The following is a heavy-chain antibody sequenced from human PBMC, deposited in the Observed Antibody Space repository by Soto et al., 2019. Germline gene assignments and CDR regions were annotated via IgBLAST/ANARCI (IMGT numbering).Heavy chain of an antibody. CDR3: AKGRGFYSDNYFDP. D-gene: IGHD3-22*01. J-gene: IGHJ5*02. V-gene: IGHV4-4*07. Sequence: QVQLLESGPGLVKPSETLSLTCSVSLDSISNSYWTWIRQPAGKGLEWIGHIYSSGNANYNPSLKSRVTMSLDTSKSHFSLSLKSVTAADTAIYYCAKGRGFYSDNYFDPWGQGTQVTVSS. CDR2: IYSSGNA. CDR1: LDSISNSY.